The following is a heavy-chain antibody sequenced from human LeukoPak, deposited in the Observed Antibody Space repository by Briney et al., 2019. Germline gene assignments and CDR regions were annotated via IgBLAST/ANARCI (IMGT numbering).Heavy chain of an antibody. J-gene: IGHJ4*02. Sequence: SVKVSCKASGGTFSSYAISWVRQAPGQGPEWMGGIIPILGIANYAQKYQGRVTSTADKSTSTDYMELSTLRSEDTAVYYCAREYSTSGWGIDYWGQGTLVTVSS. D-gene: IGHD4-11*01. CDR2: IIPILGIA. CDR3: AREYSTSGWGIDY. V-gene: IGHV1-69*04. CDR1: GGTFSSYA.